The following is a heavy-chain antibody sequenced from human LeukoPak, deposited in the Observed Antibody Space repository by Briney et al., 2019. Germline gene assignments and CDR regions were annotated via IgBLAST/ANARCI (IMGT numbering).Heavy chain of an antibody. CDR3: ARDLDY. V-gene: IGHV3-30*04. Sequence: PGRSLRLSCAASGFTFSSHAMHWVRQAPGKGLEWVAVISYDGSNKYYADSVKGRFTISRDNSKNTLYLQMNSLRAEDTAVYYCARDLDYWGQGTLVTVSS. CDR1: GFTFSSHA. CDR2: ISYDGSNK. J-gene: IGHJ4*02.